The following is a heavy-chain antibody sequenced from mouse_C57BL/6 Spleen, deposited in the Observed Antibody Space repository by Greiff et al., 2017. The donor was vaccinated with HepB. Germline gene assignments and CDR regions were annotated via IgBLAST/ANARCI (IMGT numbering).Heavy chain of an antibody. J-gene: IGHJ2*01. Sequence: QVQLKQSGPELVKPGASVKISCKVSGYAFSSSWMNWVKQRPGKGLEWIGRIYPGDGDTNYNGKFKGKATLTADKSSSTAYMQLSSLTSEDSAVYFCAIPLYGNYFDYWGQGTTLTVSS. V-gene: IGHV1-82*01. CDR1: GYAFSSSW. CDR2: IYPGDGDT. CDR3: AIPLYGNYFDY. D-gene: IGHD2-1*01.